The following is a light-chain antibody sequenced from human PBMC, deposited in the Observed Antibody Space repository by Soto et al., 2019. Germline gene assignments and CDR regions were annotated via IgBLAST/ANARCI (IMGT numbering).Light chain of an antibody. CDR3: QQRHT. Sequence: DLRMTQSPSSLSASVGDRVTITCRASQSISSYLNWYQQKPGKAPKLLIYAASSLQSGVPSRFSGSGSGTDFTLTISSLQPEDFATYYCQQRHTFGPGTKVDIK. J-gene: IGKJ3*01. V-gene: IGKV1-39*01. CDR2: AAS. CDR1: QSISSY.